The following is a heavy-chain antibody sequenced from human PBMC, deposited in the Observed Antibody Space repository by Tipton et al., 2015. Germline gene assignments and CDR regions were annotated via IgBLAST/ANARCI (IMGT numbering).Heavy chain of an antibody. CDR2: IQYSGST. CDR1: SDSISKYY. CDR3: ARARGGHGGLFDS. J-gene: IGHJ4*02. D-gene: IGHD4-23*01. Sequence: TLSLTCSVSSDSISKYYWSWIRQPPGKELEWIGYIQYSGSTNYNPSLKSRVTISVDTSKTQFSLKMSSVTASDTAVYYCARARGGHGGLFDSWGQGSLVTASS. V-gene: IGHV4-59*01.